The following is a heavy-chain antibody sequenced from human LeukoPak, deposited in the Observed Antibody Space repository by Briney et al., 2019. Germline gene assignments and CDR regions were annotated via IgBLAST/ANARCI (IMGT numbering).Heavy chain of an antibody. CDR2: IYYSGST. CDR1: GGSISSYY. Sequence: PSETLSLTCTVSGGSISSYYRSWIRQPPGEGLEWIAYIYYSGSTNYNPSLKSRLTISVDTSKNQFSLKLTSVTAADTAVYYCARASAHRGIAVAGVYWYFDLWGRGTLVTVSS. J-gene: IGHJ2*01. V-gene: IGHV4-59*01. D-gene: IGHD6-19*01. CDR3: ARASAHRGIAVAGVYWYFDL.